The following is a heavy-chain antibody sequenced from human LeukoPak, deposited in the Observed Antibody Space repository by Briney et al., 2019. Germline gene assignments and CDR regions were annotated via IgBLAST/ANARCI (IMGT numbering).Heavy chain of an antibody. CDR2: TYYSSKWYN. Sequence: SQTLSLTCVISGDSLSSNSAACNCIRPSPWRCLEWRGRTYYSSKWYNDYAVSVTSRIIINPDTSRNQVSLQLNSVTPEDTAVYFCARVTEGAYYFDSWGQGTLVTVSS. CDR1: GDSLSSNSAA. D-gene: IGHD1-26*01. CDR3: ARVTEGAYYFDS. V-gene: IGHV6-1*01. J-gene: IGHJ4*02.